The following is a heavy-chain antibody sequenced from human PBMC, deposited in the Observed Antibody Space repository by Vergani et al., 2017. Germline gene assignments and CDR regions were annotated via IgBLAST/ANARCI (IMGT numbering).Heavy chain of an antibody. J-gene: IGHJ5*02. Sequence: QVQLVQSGAEVKKPGASVKVSCKASGYTFTSYGISWVRQAPGQGLEWMGWISAYNGNTNYAQKLQGRVTMTTDTSTSTAYMELRSLRSDDTAVYYCARDWAHRVGGVSPSELPQNYNWFDPWGQGTLVTVSS. D-gene: IGHD1-7*01. V-gene: IGHV1-18*01. CDR3: ARDWAHRVGGVSPSELPQNYNWFDP. CDR1: GYTFTSYG. CDR2: ISAYNGNT.